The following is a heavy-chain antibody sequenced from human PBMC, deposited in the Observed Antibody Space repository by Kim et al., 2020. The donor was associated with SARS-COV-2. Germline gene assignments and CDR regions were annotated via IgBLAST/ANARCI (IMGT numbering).Heavy chain of an antibody. V-gene: IGHV1-46*01. CDR3: ARDGPWVSGGERWSATHDYFDY. CDR2: INPSGGST. J-gene: IGHJ4*02. D-gene: IGHD2-21*01. CDR1: GYTFTSYY. Sequence: ASVKVSCKASGYTFTSYYMHWVRQAPGQGLEWMGIINPSGGSTSYAQKFQGRVTMTRDTSTSTVYMELSSLRSEDTAVYYCARDGPWVSGGERWSATHDYFDYWGQGTLVTVSS.